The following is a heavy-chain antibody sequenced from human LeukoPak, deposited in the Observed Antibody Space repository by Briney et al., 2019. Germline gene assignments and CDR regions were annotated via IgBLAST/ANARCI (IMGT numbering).Heavy chain of an antibody. CDR1: GGSITSSSHY. CDR2: VHCTGNT. CDR3: ARHDPFQY. J-gene: IGHJ4*02. Sequence: SETLSLTCTVSGGSITSSSHYWGWIRQPPGMGLEWVGSVHCTGNTYYNSSLSSRITISVDTSSNQFSLRLNSVTAADTALYYCARHDPFQYWGQGALVTVSS. V-gene: IGHV4-39*01.